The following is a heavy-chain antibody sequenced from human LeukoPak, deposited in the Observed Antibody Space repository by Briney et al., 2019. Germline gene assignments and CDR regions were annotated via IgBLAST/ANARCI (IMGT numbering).Heavy chain of an antibody. V-gene: IGHV4-34*01. CDR3: ARRIAAAGFVY. J-gene: IGHJ4*02. Sequence: PSETLSLTCAAYGGSFSGYYWSWIRQPPGKGLEWIGEINHSGSTNYNPSLKSRVTISVDTSKNQFSLKLSSVAAADTAVYYCARRIAAAGFVYWGQGTLVNVSS. D-gene: IGHD6-13*01. CDR1: GGSFSGYY. CDR2: INHSGST.